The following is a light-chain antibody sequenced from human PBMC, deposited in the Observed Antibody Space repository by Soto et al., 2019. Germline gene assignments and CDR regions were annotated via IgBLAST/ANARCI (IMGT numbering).Light chain of an antibody. Sequence: EIVLTQSPATLSSSPGERATLSCRASQSVSSDLAWYQQKPGQAPRLLIYEASNRATGIPARFSGSGSGTDFTLTISSLEPEDFAVYYCQQRAHSITFGQGTRLEIK. CDR1: QSVSSD. CDR3: QQRAHSIT. J-gene: IGKJ5*01. CDR2: EAS. V-gene: IGKV3-11*01.